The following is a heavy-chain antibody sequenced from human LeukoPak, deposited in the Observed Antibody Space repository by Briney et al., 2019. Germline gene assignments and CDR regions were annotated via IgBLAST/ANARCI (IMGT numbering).Heavy chain of an antibody. CDR2: IYHSGST. Sequence: SETLSLTCTVSGGSISSGGYYWSWIRQPPGKGLEWIGYIYHSGSTYYNPSLKSRVTISVDRSKNQFSLKLSSVTAADTAVYYCARGSGSYESYFDYWGQGTLVTVSS. D-gene: IGHD1-26*01. CDR3: ARGSGSYESYFDY. CDR1: GGSISSGGYY. V-gene: IGHV4-30-2*01. J-gene: IGHJ4*02.